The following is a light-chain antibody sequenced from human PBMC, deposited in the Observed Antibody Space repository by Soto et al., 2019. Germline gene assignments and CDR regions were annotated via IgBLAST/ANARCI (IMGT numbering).Light chain of an antibody. Sequence: DLQMTQSPSSLSASVEDRVTITCRASESISRHLNWYQQKPGKAPNLLIYAASSLQNGVPSRFSGGGSGTDFTLTISNLQPEDFSTYYCQQSYSTLSITFGQGTRLEIK. J-gene: IGKJ5*01. CDR3: QQSYSTLSIT. CDR1: ESISRH. V-gene: IGKV1-39*01. CDR2: AAS.